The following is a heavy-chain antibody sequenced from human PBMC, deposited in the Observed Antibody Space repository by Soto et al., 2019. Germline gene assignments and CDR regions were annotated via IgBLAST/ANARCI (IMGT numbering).Heavy chain of an antibody. J-gene: IGHJ6*02. CDR3: ARHRDPFLGLAPPRTIFGVVPIPGMPV. CDR2: IIPIFGTA. CDR1: GGTFSSYA. Sequence: QVQLVQSGAEVKKPGSSVKVSCKASGGTFSSYAISWVRQAPGQGLEWMGGIIPIFGTANYAQKFQGRVMIPADESTSTAYMELSSLRSEDTAVYYCARHRDPFLGLAPPRTIFGVVPIPGMPVWGQGTTVTVSS. D-gene: IGHD3-3*01. V-gene: IGHV1-69*12.